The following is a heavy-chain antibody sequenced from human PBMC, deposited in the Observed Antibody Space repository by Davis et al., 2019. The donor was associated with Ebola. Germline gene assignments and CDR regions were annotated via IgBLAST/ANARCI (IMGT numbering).Heavy chain of an antibody. CDR1: GFTFSSYS. Sequence: GGSLRLSCAASGFTFSSYSMNWVRQAPGKGLEWVSYISSSSSTIYYADSVKGRFTISRDNAKNSLYLQMNSLRDEDTAVYYCARERALTDIVVVVAKWFDPWGQGTLVTVSS. CDR2: ISSSSSTI. D-gene: IGHD2-15*01. V-gene: IGHV3-48*02. J-gene: IGHJ5*02. CDR3: ARERALTDIVVVVAKWFDP.